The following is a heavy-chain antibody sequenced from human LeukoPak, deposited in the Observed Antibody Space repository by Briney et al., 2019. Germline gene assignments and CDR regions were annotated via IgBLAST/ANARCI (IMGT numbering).Heavy chain of an antibody. Sequence: GASVKVSCKASGYTFTSYGVSWVRQAPGQGLEWMGWSSGFNSNTNYAQKFQGRVTMTRDTSTSTVYMELSSLRSEDTAVYYCARDHPIAAAGTGPFDYWGQGTLVTVSS. CDR3: ARDHPIAAAGTGPFDY. J-gene: IGHJ4*02. CDR2: SSGFNSNT. D-gene: IGHD6-13*01. V-gene: IGHV1-18*01. CDR1: GYTFTSYG.